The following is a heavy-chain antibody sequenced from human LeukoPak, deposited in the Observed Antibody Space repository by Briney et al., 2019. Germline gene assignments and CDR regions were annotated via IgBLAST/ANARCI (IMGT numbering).Heavy chain of an antibody. D-gene: IGHD5-12*01. CDR2: ISGSGGST. J-gene: IGHJ4*02. Sequence: GGSLRLSCAASGFTFSSYAMSWVRQAPGKGLERVSAISGSGGSTYYADSVKGRFTISRDNSKNTLYLQMNSLRAEDTAVYYCANEQGVEDIVATIPPIGYYWGQGTLVTVSS. CDR3: ANEQGVEDIVATIPPIGYY. V-gene: IGHV3-23*01. CDR1: GFTFSSYA.